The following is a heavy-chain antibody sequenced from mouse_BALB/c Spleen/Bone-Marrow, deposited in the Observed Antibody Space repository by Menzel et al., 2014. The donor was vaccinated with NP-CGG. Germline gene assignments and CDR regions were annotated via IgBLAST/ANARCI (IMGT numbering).Heavy chain of an antibody. CDR1: GYTFTSYW. V-gene: IGHV1-7*01. CDR2: INPSTGYT. CDR3: ARWGDDGTFDY. Sequence: AQLQQSGAELAKPGASVKMSCKASGYTFTSYWMHWVKQRPGQGLEWIGYINPSTGYTEYNQKFKDKATLTADKSSSTAYMQLSSRTSEDSAVYYCARWGDDGTFDYWGQGTTLTVSS. D-gene: IGHD2-12*01. J-gene: IGHJ2*01.